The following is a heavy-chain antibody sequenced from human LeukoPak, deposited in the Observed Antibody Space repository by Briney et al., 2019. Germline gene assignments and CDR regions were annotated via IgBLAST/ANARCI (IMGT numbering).Heavy chain of an antibody. CDR1: GGSISSGDYY. J-gene: IGHJ5*02. CDR3: AREIGDYYGSGRSRTPDNWFDP. V-gene: IGHV4-30-4*01. CDR2: IYYSGST. Sequence: SETLSLTCTVSGGSISSGDYYWSWIRQPPGKGLEWIGYIYYSGSTYFNPSLKSRVTISVDTSKNQFSLKLSSVTAADTAVYYCAREIGDYYGSGRSRTPDNWFDPWGQGTLVTVSS. D-gene: IGHD3-10*01.